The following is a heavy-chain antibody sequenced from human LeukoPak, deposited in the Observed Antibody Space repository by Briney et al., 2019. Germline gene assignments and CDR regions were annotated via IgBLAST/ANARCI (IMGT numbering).Heavy chain of an antibody. CDR3: ARADTAAGNYYYYYMDV. D-gene: IGHD6-13*01. V-gene: IGHV4-34*01. CDR1: GGSFSGYY. J-gene: IGHJ6*03. CDR2: INHSGST. Sequence: SETLSLTCAVYGGSFSGYYWSWIRQPPGKGLEWIGEINHSGSTNYNPSLKSRVTISVDTSKNQFSLKLSSVTAADTAVYYCARADTAAGNYYYYYMDVWGKGTTVTVSS.